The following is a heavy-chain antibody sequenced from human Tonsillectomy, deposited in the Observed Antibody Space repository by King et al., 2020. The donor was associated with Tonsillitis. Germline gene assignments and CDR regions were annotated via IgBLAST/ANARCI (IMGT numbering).Heavy chain of an antibody. Sequence: QLQESGPGLVKPAQTLSLNCTVSCGSISSAGYYWSWRRQHPGEDLEGIGDIPYSGSAYYNPSLKSRVTRTVDTSQNQFSLKLSSVTAVDTAVYHCASTATPYYYYYMDVWGNGTTVTVSS. CDR1: CGSISSAGYY. CDR3: ASTATPYYYYYMDV. V-gene: IGHV4-31*03. CDR2: IPYSGSA. D-gene: IGHD5-24*01. J-gene: IGHJ6*03.